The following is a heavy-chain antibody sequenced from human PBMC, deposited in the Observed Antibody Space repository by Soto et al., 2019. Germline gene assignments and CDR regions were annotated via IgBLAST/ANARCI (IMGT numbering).Heavy chain of an antibody. V-gene: IGHV3-21*01. CDR1: GFTFSSYS. J-gene: IGHJ4*02. CDR2: ISSSSSYI. CDR3: ARAAEDFDY. Sequence: EVQLVESGGGLVKPGGSLRLSCAASGFTFSSYSMNWVRQAPGKGLEWNSSISSSSSYIYYADSVKGRFTISRDNAKKSLYLQMNSLRAEDTAVYYCARAAEDFDYWGQGTLVTVSS.